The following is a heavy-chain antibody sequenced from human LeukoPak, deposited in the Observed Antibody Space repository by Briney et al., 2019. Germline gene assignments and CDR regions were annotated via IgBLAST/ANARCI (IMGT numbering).Heavy chain of an antibody. CDR1: GYTFTSYG. CDR3: AREKWSYYDILTGYRNKLTLDY. V-gene: IGHV1-18*01. Sequence: ASVKVSCKASGYTFTSYGISWVRQAPGQGLEWMGWISGYNGNPNYAQKLQGRVTMTTDTSTSTAYMELRSLRSDDTAVYYCAREKWSYYDILTGYRNKLTLDYWGQGTLVTVSS. CDR2: ISGYNGNP. J-gene: IGHJ4*02. D-gene: IGHD3-9*01.